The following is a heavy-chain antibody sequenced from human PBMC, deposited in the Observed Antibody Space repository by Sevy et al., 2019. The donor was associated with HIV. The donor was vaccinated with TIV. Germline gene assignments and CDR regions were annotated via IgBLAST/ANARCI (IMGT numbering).Heavy chain of an antibody. D-gene: IGHD3-22*01. CDR2: ISSSSSTI. V-gene: IGHV3-48*01. Sequence: GGSLRLSCAASGFTFSSYSMNWVRQAPGKGLEWVSYISSSSSTIYHADSVKGRFTISRDNAKNSLYLQMNSLRAEDMAVYYCARVGYYYNYYYGMDVWGQGTTVTVSS. CDR1: GFTFSSYS. J-gene: IGHJ6*02. CDR3: ARVGYYYNYYYGMDV.